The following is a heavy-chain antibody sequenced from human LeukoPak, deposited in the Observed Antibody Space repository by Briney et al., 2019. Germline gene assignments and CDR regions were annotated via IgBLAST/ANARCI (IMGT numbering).Heavy chain of an antibody. CDR2: ISGSGGST. Sequence: GGSLRLSCAVSGFTFSSYAMSWVRQAPGKGLEWVSAISGSGGSTYYADSVKGRFTISRDNSKNTLYLQMNSLRAEDTAVYYCAKWSVAGPRYFDYWGQGTLVTVSS. CDR1: GFTFSSYA. J-gene: IGHJ4*02. CDR3: AKWSVAGPRYFDY. D-gene: IGHD6-19*01. V-gene: IGHV3-23*01.